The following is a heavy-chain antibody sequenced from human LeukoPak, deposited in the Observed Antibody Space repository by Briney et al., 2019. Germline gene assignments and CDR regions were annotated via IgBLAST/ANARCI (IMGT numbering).Heavy chain of an antibody. D-gene: IGHD3-10*01. Sequence: GGSLRLSCVVSGFTFSSYWMSWVRQAQGKGLEWVANIKQDGSEKYYVDSVRGRFTISRDNAKNSLYLQMNSLRAEDTAVYYCARDLPINMVRGVIKGYFDNWGQGTLVTVSS. CDR3: ARDLPINMVRGVIKGYFDN. CDR1: GFTFSSYW. V-gene: IGHV3-7*01. CDR2: IKQDGSEK. J-gene: IGHJ4*02.